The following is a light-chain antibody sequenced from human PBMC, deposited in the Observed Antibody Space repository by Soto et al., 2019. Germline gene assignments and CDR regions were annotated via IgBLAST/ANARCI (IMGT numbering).Light chain of an antibody. CDR3: QHYYSSPLT. J-gene: IGKJ4*01. CDR1: QSLLSGSNNKNY. Sequence: DIVMTQSPDSLAVSLGERATINCKSSQSLLSGSNNKNYLAWYQQKPGQPPKLLIYWASTRESGVPDRVSGSGSGTDFTLTISSLQAEDVAVYYCQHYYSSPLTFGGGTKVEIK. CDR2: WAS. V-gene: IGKV4-1*01.